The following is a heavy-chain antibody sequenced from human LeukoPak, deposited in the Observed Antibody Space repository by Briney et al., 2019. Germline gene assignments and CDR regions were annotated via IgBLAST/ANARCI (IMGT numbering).Heavy chain of an antibody. CDR1: GDSISSSY. D-gene: IGHD1-26*01. CDR2: IYYSGST. Sequence: SETLSLTCTVSGDSISSSYWSWIRQPPGKGLEWIGHIYYSGSTNYNPSLRSRVTISVDTSKNQLSLKLSSVTAADTAVYYCARDLGGIYFDYWGQGTLVTVSS. V-gene: IGHV4-59*01. J-gene: IGHJ4*02. CDR3: ARDLGGIYFDY.